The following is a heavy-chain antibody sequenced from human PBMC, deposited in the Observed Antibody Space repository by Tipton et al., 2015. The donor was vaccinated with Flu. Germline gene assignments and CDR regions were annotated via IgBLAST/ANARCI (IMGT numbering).Heavy chain of an antibody. CDR3: ARENRDIVLVVYASNWFDP. J-gene: IGHJ5*02. D-gene: IGHD2-8*02. CDR2: MYNSGSP. V-gene: IGHV4-59*12. CDR1: GGSISSYY. Sequence: TLSLTCTVSGGSISSYYWSWIRQPPGKGLEWIGSMYNSGSPYYNTSLKSRVTISVDTSKNQFSLKLSSVTAADTAVYYCARENRDIVLVVYASNWFDPWGQGTLVTVSS.